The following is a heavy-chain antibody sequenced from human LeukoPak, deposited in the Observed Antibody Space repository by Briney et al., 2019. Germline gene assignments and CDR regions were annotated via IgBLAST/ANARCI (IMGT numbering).Heavy chain of an antibody. V-gene: IGHV3-23*01. D-gene: IGHD6-13*01. Sequence: GRSLRLSCAAGRVTLSSYDMTWVGEAGGKGREWVSAISGSGGSTHYADSVRGRFTISRDNSKNTLYLQINSLRAEDTAVYYCAKDQVYSSSWWVDFWGQGTLVTVSS. CDR2: ISGSGGST. J-gene: IGHJ4*02. CDR1: RVTLSSYD. CDR3: AKDQVYSSSWWVDF.